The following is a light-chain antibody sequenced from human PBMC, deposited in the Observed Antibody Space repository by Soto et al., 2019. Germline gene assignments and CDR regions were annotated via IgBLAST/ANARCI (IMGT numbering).Light chain of an antibody. CDR2: GAS. J-gene: IGKJ5*01. CDR1: RSIGIH. V-gene: IGKV1-39*01. CDR3: QQYRMSPNT. Sequence: DVQMTQSAFSSFASIGDTVAISSRASRSIGIHLTWHKQKPGKAPKSLIYGASTRATGIPDRFSGSGSGTDFSLTIRGLKPEDFEVYYCQQYRMSPNTFGQGTRLEIK.